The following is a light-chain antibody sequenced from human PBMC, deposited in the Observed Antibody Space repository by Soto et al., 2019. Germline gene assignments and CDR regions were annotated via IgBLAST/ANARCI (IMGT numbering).Light chain of an antibody. Sequence: ETVLTQSPATLSLSPGERATLSCRASQSVSSYLAWYQQKPGQAPRLLIYDASNRATGIPARFSGSGSGTDFTLTISSLEPEYSAVYYCQQRANWPQYTFGQGTKLEIK. CDR3: QQRANWPQYT. CDR2: DAS. CDR1: QSVSSY. J-gene: IGKJ2*01. V-gene: IGKV3-11*01.